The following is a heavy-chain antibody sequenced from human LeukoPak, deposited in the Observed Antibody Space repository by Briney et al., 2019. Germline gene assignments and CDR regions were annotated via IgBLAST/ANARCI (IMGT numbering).Heavy chain of an antibody. J-gene: IGHJ6*02. D-gene: IGHD3-16*01. CDR1: GFTFSSYA. V-gene: IGHV3-30*04. CDR2: ISYDGSNK. Sequence: GRSLRLSCAASGFTFSSYAMHWVRQAPGKGLEWVAVISYDGSNKYYADSVKGRFTISRDNAKNSLYLQMSNLRAEDTAVYFCARGGGLDVWGQGATVTVSS. CDR3: ARGGGLDV.